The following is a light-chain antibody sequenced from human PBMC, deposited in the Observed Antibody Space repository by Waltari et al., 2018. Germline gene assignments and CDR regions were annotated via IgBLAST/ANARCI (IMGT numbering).Light chain of an antibody. CDR3: GGWDDSLNGWV. CDR2: RDN. J-gene: IGLJ3*02. Sequence: QSVMTQPPPASGTPGQRAPISCYGSKPNLGNSPVYWYHQLPGAAPKLLIYRDNERPSGVPDRFSVSKSGTSASLAISGLRSEDEADYYCGGWDDSLNGWVFGGGTKLTVL. CDR1: KPNLGNSP. V-gene: IGLV1-47*01.